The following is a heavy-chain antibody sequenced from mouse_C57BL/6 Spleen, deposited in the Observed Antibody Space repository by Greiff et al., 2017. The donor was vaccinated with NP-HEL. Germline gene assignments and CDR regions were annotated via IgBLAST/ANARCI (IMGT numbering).Heavy chain of an antibody. CDR1: GFSFNTYA. CDR2: IRSKSNNYAT. D-gene: IGHD1-1*01. J-gene: IGHJ2*01. Sequence: EVKVVESGGGLVQPKGSLKLSCAASGFSFNTYAMNWVRQAPGKGLEWVARIRSKSNNYATYYADSVKDRFTISRDDSESMLYLQMNNLKTEDTAMYYCVRDYYGSSSFDYWGQGTTLTVSS. V-gene: IGHV10-1*01. CDR3: VRDYYGSSSFDY.